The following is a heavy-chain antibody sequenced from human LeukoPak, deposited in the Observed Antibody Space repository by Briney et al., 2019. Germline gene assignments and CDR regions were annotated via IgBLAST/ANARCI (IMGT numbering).Heavy chain of an antibody. Sequence: GGSLRLSCAASGFSFSGYWMSWVRQAPGKGLEWVANIKQDGSEKYYVDSVKGRFTISTDNAKNSLYLQMNSLRAEDTPVYYCARDLVESDWGQGTMVTVSS. CDR2: IKQDGSEK. CDR1: GFSFSGYW. CDR3: ARDLVESD. V-gene: IGHV3-7*01. J-gene: IGHJ4*02.